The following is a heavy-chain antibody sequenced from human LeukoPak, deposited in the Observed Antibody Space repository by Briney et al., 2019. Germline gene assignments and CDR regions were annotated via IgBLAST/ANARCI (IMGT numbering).Heavy chain of an antibody. CDR2: ISYDG. D-gene: IGHD3-22*01. CDR1: GFRFSTYG. Sequence: GGSLRLSCAASGFRFSTYGMHWVRQAPGKGLEWVAVISYDGRVKGRFTISRDNSKNTLYLQMNSLRAEDTAVYYCASLNYYDSSGPDYWGQGTLVTVSS. V-gene: IGHV3-30*03. CDR3: ASLNYYDSSGPDY. J-gene: IGHJ4*02.